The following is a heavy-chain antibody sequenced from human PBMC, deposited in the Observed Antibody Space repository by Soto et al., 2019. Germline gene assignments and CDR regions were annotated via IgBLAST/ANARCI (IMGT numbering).Heavy chain of an antibody. CDR3: ARDWTPSGWFDY. J-gene: IGHJ4*02. CDR1: GGSVSSGSYY. Sequence: QVQLQESGPGLVKPSETLSLTCTVSGGSVSSGSYYWSWIRQPPGKGLEWIGYIYYSGRTNYNPSLKSRVTISVDTSKNQFSLKLSSVTAADTAVYYCARDWTPSGWFDYWGQGTLVTVSS. CDR2: IYYSGRT. V-gene: IGHV4-61*01. D-gene: IGHD6-19*01.